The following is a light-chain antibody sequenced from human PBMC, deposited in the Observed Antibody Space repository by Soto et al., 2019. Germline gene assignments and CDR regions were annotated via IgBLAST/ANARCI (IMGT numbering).Light chain of an antibody. J-gene: IGKJ2*01. CDR3: QQYYSYPYT. V-gene: IGKV1-5*03. Sequence: DIQMTQSPSTLSASVGDRVIITCRASQSTSSRLAWYQQKPGQAPKLLIYKASSLESWVPSRFSGSESGTEFTLTISSLQPDDSATYYCQQYYSYPYTFGQGTKLEI. CDR1: QSTSSR. CDR2: KAS.